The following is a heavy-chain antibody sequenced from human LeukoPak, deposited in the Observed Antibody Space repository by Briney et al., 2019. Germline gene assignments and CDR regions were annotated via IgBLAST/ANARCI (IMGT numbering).Heavy chain of an antibody. CDR2: ISSSSSTI. J-gene: IGHJ3*02. CDR3: ARDHLYAFDI. V-gene: IGHV3-48*02. CDR1: GYTFSSYS. Sequence: GGSLRLSCAASGYTFSSYSMNWVRQAPGKGLEWVSYISSSSSTIYYADSVKGRFTISRDNAKNSLYLQINSLRDEDTAVYYCARDHLYAFDIWGQGTMVTVSS.